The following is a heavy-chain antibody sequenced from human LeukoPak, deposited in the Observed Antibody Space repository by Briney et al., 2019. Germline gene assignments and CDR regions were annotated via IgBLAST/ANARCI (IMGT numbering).Heavy chain of an antibody. CDR3: ARDPLYCSSTSCYSDAFDI. V-gene: IGHV4-59*11. D-gene: IGHD2-2*01. Sequence: SETLSLTCNVSGGSITSHSWNWIRQSPGKGLEWIGYSYYSGTTNYSPSLKSRVTISLDTSKNQFSLKLSSVTAADTAVYYCARDPLYCSSTSCYSDAFDIWGQGTMVTVSS. J-gene: IGHJ3*02. CDR2: SYYSGTT. CDR1: GGSITSHS.